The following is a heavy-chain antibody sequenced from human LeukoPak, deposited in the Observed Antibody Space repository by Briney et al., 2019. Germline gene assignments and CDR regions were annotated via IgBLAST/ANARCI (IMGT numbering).Heavy chain of an antibody. Sequence: CLRLSYAASGLPFNSDGMHWGRQEARQGPGNPAHIGLDGSIRYNPDSVKGRFTSCGGSSKNTLYLQMISLRAEATAVYYCARDVRIYYYDRSPDYWGQGTLVTVSS. CDR2: IGLDGSIR. V-gene: IGHV3-30*19. CDR1: GLPFNSDG. CDR3: ARDVRIYYYDRSPDY. J-gene: IGHJ4*02. D-gene: IGHD3-22*01.